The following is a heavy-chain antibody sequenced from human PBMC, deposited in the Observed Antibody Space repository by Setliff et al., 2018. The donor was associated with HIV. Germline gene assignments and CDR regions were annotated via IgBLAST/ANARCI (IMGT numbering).Heavy chain of an antibody. CDR3: ARGAGDGGSGDNYYFYYYYMDV. CDR2: IHSGGST. D-gene: IGHD3-10*01. CDR1: GFTVSNDY. V-gene: IGHV3-66*01. J-gene: IGHJ6*03. Sequence: PGGSLRLSCAASGFTVSNDYMSWVRQAPGRGLEWVSVIHSGGSTYYADSVKGRFIISRDNSKNTLYLQMNSLRAEDTAVYYCARGAGDGGSGDNYYFYYYYMDVWGKGTTVTVSS.